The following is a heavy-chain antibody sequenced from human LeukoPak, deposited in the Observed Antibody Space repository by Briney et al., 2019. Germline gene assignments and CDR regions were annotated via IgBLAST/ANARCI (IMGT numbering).Heavy chain of an antibody. Sequence: SETLSLTCTVSGGSISIYYWTWIRQPAGKGLEWIGRIYITGSTHYNPSLTSRVTMSVDTSKNQFSLNLSSVTAADTAVYYCARDEGWELLRGAFDIWGQGTMVTVSS. CDR2: IYITGST. V-gene: IGHV4-4*07. CDR3: ARDEGWELLRGAFDI. J-gene: IGHJ3*02. CDR1: GGSISIYY. D-gene: IGHD1-26*01.